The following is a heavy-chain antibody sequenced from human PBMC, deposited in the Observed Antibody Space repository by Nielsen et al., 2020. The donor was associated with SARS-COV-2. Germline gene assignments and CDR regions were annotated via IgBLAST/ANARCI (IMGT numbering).Heavy chain of an antibody. Sequence: SETLSLTCTVYGGSLRGYFWIWLRQPPGKGLEWIGESNQGGDANYSPSLKSRVTISVDTSKNQFSLKLSSVTAADTAVYYCARRRIAAYWDYWGQGTLVTVSS. V-gene: IGHV4-34*01. CDR2: SNQGGDA. D-gene: IGHD6-13*01. CDR3: ARRRIAAYWDY. CDR1: GGSLRGYF. J-gene: IGHJ4*02.